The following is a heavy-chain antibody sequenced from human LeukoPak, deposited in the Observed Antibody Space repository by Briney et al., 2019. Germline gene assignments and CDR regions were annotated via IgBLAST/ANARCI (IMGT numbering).Heavy chain of an antibody. J-gene: IGHJ4*02. Sequence: PPGGSLRLSCVASGFSFSVYTMSWVRQAPGKGLEWISAVSASGDKTYYADSVKGRFTVSRDNPKDTLYLHMNSLRAEDTALYYCARDIHDSSGYYYDYWGQGTLVTVSS. CDR3: ARDIHDSSGYYYDY. D-gene: IGHD3-22*01. V-gene: IGHV3-23*01. CDR1: GFSFSVYT. CDR2: VSASGDKT.